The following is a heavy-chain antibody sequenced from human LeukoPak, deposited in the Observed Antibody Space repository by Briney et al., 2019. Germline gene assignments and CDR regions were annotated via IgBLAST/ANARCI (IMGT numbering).Heavy chain of an antibody. CDR1: GGSFSGYY. CDR3: ARGRGIAGHGNDY. Sequence: SETLSLTCAVYGGSFSGYYWSWIPHPPGKGREWIGKINHSGSTNYNPSVKSRVTITVDTSKNQFSLKLSSATAADTAVYYCARGRGIAGHGNDYWGQGTLVTVSS. J-gene: IGHJ4*02. CDR2: INHSGST. V-gene: IGHV4-34*01. D-gene: IGHD6-13*01.